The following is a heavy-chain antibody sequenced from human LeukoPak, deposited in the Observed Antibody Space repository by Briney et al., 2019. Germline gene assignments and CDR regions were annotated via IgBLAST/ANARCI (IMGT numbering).Heavy chain of an antibody. Sequence: GGSLRLSCGASGITFSSYSMNWVRQAPGKGLEWVSYISSSGSTKYYADSVKGRFTISRDNSKNTLYLQMNSLRDEDTAVYYCAKSSYYDASGYYREYYFDYWGQGTLVTVSS. CDR2: ISSSGSTK. V-gene: IGHV3-48*02. J-gene: IGHJ4*02. CDR3: AKSSYYDASGYYREYYFDY. CDR1: GITFSSYS. D-gene: IGHD3-22*01.